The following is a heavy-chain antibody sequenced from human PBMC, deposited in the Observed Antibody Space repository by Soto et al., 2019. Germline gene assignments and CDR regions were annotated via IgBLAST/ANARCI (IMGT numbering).Heavy chain of an antibody. D-gene: IGHD4-17*01. CDR3: ARADDYGVHSSTNH. CDR2: IYYSGST. Sequence: SATLSLTCTVSGGSIISSSYYWDLIRQPPGKRLEWIGSIYYSGSTYYNPSLKSRVTISVDTSKNQFSLKLSSVTAADTAVYYCARADDYGVHSSTNHWGQGARVTVSS. J-gene: IGHJ1*01. CDR1: GGSIISSSYY. V-gene: IGHV4-39*01.